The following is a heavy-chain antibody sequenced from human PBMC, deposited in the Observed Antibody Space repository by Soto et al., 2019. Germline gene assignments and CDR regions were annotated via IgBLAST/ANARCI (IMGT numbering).Heavy chain of an antibody. J-gene: IGHJ4*02. CDR2: IYYSGST. CDR3: ARDSHYYDSSGSSN. CDR1: GGSISSGDYY. Sequence: SETLSLTCTVSGGSISSGDYYWSWIRQPPGKGLEWIGYIYYSGSTYYNPSLKSRVTISVDTSKTQFSLKLSSVTAADTAVYYCARDSHYYDSSGSSNWGQGTLVTVSS. D-gene: IGHD3-22*01. V-gene: IGHV4-30-4*01.